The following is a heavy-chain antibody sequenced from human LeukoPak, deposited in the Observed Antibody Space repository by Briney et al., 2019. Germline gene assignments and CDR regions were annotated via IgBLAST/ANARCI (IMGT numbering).Heavy chain of an antibody. CDR2: INPNSGGT. D-gene: IGHD3-22*01. J-gene: IGHJ5*02. CDR1: GYTFTGYY. CDR3: ARQGGYYDSQGWFDP. V-gene: IGHV1-2*02. Sequence: ASVKVSCKASGYTFTGYYMHWVRQAPGQGLEWMGWINPNSGGTNYAQKFQGRDTMTRATSISTAYMELSRLRSDDTAVYYCARQGGYYDSQGWFDPWGQGTLVTVSS.